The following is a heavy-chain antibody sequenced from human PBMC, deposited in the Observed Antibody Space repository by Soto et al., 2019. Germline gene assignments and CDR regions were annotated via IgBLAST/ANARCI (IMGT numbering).Heavy chain of an antibody. Sequence: SETLSLTCTVSGASINSAAYYWSWIRQRPGEGLEWIGFISYSGNTYHSPSLKSRLVLSVDTSKNQFSLELSFVTAADTAVYYCARDPTPFWSSYRFAYFDSWGHGTPVTVSS. V-gene: IGHV4-31*03. CDR2: ISYSGNT. J-gene: IGHJ4*01. D-gene: IGHD3-3*01. CDR1: GASINSAAYY. CDR3: ARDPTPFWSSYRFAYFDS.